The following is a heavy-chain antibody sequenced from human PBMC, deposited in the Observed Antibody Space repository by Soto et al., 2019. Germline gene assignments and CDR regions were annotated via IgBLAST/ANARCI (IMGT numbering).Heavy chain of an antibody. CDR2: IYYSGGT. V-gene: IGHV4-59*03. Sequence: SETLSLTSTVSGGSITSYYWSWIRQPPGKGLEWIGHIYYSGGTTYNPSLKSRVTISVDTSKNQFSLKLSSVTAADTAVYYCAGGTMGTGYFDFWGHGTLVTVSS. CDR3: AGGTMGTGYFDF. J-gene: IGHJ4*01. CDR1: GGSITSYY. D-gene: IGHD3-10*01.